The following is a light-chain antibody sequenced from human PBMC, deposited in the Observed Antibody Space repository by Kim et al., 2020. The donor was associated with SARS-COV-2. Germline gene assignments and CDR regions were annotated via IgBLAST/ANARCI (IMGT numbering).Light chain of an antibody. CDR1: RLGDKY. CDR3: QAWDSNTAHWV. CDR2: QDN. Sequence: SYELTQPPSVSVPPGQTASISCSGDRLGDKYACWYQQKPGQSPVLVIYQDNKRPSGIPERFSGSNSGNTATLTISETQAMDEADYYCQAWDSNTAHWVFGGGTQLTVL. J-gene: IGLJ3*02. V-gene: IGLV3-1*01.